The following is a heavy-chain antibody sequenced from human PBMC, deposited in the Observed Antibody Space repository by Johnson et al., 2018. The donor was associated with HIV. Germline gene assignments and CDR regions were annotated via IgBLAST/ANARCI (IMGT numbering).Heavy chain of an antibody. J-gene: IGHJ3*02. V-gene: IGHV3-13*01. CDR2: IGTADDT. CDR1: GFTFSSYD. Sequence: VQLVESGGGVVQPGRSLRLSCAASGFTFSSYDMHWVRQTPGRGLEWVSGIGTADDTYYPGSVKGRFTISRENAKNTLYLQMNSLRAEDTAVYYCARVHSGSYWGPYHGFDIWGQGTMVTVSS. CDR3: ARVHSGSYWGPYHGFDI. D-gene: IGHD1-26*01.